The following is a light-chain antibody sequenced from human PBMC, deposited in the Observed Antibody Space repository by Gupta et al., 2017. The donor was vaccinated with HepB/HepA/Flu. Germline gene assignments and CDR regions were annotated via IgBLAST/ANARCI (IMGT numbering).Light chain of an antibody. CDR3: QQEHLFPIT. V-gene: IGKV1-5*03. CDR1: QHISTF. J-gene: IGKJ4*01. CDR2: ESS. Sequence: DIQMTQSPATLSASVGDRVTISCQASQHISTFLAWYQQKPGKAPNLLISESSSLESGGPSRFIGSGSGTEFTLTINTLQPEDFATYYCQQEHLFPITFGGGTKVEF.